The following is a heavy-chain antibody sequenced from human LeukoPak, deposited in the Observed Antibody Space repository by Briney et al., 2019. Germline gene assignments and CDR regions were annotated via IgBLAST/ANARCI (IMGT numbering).Heavy chain of an antibody. V-gene: IGHV4-4*07. J-gene: IGHJ4*02. CDR3: ARVMTTTIVDY. CDR2: IYSSGST. CDR1: GGSISSYY. D-gene: IGHD4-17*01. Sequence: SETLSLTCTVSGGSISSYYWGWIRQPAGKGLEWIGRIYSSGSTNYNPSLKSRATMSVDTSKNQFSLKLSSVTAADTAVYYCARVMTTTIVDYWGQGTLVTVSS.